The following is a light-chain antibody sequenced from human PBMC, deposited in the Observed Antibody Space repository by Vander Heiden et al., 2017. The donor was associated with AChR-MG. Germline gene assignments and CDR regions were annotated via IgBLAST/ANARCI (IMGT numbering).Light chain of an antibody. J-gene: IGLJ1*01. CDR1: SANIGAGYG. V-gene: IGLV1-40*01. CDR3: QSYDSSLSAYYV. CDR2: GIS. Sequence: QSVLTQPPSVSGATGQRVSIASTACSANIGAGYGEHWYQQLPGTAPKLLIFGISNLPSGVPDRFSGSKAGTSATLAITGLQPEDEADYYCQSYDSSLSAYYVFGTGTKVTVL.